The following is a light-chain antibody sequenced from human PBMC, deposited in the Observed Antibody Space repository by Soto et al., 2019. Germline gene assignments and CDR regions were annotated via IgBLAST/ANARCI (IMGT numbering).Light chain of an antibody. CDR3: QQYHHLWT. J-gene: IGKJ1*01. CDR2: RAS. Sequence: DIQMTKSPSTLSASVGDTVTITCRASQRISSWLAWYQQKPGKAPKLLIYRASTLQSGVPSRFSGSGSGTEFTLTITSLQSEDFALYYCQQYHHLWTFGQGTKVDIK. CDR1: QRISSW. V-gene: IGKV1-5*03.